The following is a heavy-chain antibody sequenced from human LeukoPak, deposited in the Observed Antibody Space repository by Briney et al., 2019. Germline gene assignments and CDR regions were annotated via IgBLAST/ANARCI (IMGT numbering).Heavy chain of an antibody. CDR1: GGTFSSYA. D-gene: IGHD2-2*01. J-gene: IGHJ6*03. Sequence: SVKVSCKASGGTFSSYAISWVRQAPGQGLEWMGGIIPIFGTANYAQKFQGRVTITADESTSTAYMELSSLRSEDTAVYYCAICLPGYYYYYYMDVWGKGTTVTVSS. CDR2: IIPIFGTA. V-gene: IGHV1-69*13. CDR3: AICLPGYYYYYYMDV.